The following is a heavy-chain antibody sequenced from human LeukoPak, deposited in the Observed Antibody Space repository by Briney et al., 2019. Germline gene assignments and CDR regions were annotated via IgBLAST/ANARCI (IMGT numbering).Heavy chain of an antibody. CDR3: AKISLWPRPED. Sequence: PGRSLRLSCAASGFTFSSYGMHWVRQAPGKGLEWVAVISYDGSNKYYADSVKGRFTISRDNSKNTLYLQMNSLRAEDTAVYYCAKISLWPRPEDWGQGTLVTVSS. CDR1: GFTFSSYG. V-gene: IGHV3-30*18. J-gene: IGHJ4*02. D-gene: IGHD5-18*01. CDR2: ISYDGSNK.